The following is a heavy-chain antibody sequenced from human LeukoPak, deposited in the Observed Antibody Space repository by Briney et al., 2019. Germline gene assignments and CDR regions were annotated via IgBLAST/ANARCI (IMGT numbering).Heavy chain of an antibody. Sequence: GASVKVSCKASGYTFTSYGISWARQAPGQGLEWMGWISTYNGDTNYAQKLQGRVTMTTDTSTNTAYMELRSLRSDDTAVYYCAREGLGELTLDYWGQGTLVTVSS. D-gene: IGHD3-16*01. V-gene: IGHV1-18*01. CDR2: ISTYNGDT. J-gene: IGHJ4*02. CDR3: AREGLGELTLDY. CDR1: GYTFTSYG.